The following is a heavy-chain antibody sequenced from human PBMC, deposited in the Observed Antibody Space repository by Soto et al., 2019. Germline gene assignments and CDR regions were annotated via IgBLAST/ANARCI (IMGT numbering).Heavy chain of an antibody. CDR2: IWYDGSHT. CDR1: GFTFRTYG. D-gene: IGHD6-19*01. J-gene: IGHJ6*02. Sequence: ESGGGVVQPGRSLRLSCATSGFTFRTYGMHWVRQAPGKGLEWVSTIWYDGSHTYYVDSVKGRFTISRDNSKNTLYLQMNSPRAQETAVYFCSRGGSLRTYYHYWFMDGWGQGTTGTVSS. V-gene: IGHV3-33*01. CDR3: SRGGSLRTYYHYWFMDG.